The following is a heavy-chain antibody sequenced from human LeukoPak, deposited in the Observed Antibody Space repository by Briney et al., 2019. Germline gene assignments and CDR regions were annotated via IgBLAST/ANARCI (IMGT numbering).Heavy chain of an antibody. D-gene: IGHD2-21*02. Sequence: ASVRVSCKTSGYTFTNSGLNWVRQAPGQGLEWMGWISAYNGITNYAQKLQGRVTMTTDTSTSAAYMELRSLRSDDTAVYYCARGNCGGDCYAFDIWGQGTMVTVFS. CDR1: GYTFTNSG. J-gene: IGHJ3*02. CDR2: ISAYNGIT. V-gene: IGHV1-18*01. CDR3: ARGNCGGDCYAFDI.